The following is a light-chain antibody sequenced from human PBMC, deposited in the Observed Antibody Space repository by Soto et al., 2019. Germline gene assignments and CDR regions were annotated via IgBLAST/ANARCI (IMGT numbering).Light chain of an antibody. CDR2: EVN. J-gene: IGLJ1*01. V-gene: IGLV2-14*01. CDR3: CSFSSSSTPYV. Sequence: QSALTQPASVSGSPGQSITISCTGTSTDVGGYKYVSWYQQHPGTAPKLMIFEVNGRPSGVSDRFSGSKSGNTASLTISGLQPGDEADYYCCSFSSSSTPYVFGTGTKLTVL. CDR1: STDVGGYKY.